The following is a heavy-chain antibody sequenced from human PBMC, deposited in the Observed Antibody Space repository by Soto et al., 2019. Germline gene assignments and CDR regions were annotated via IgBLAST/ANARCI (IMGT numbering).Heavy chain of an antibody. V-gene: IGHV4-4*07. CDR1: GGSISSYY. D-gene: IGHD6-13*01. CDR3: ARGAVAGVDYGMDV. Sequence: SETLSLTCTVSGGSISSYYWSWVRQPAGKGLEWIGRIYTSGGTNYNPSLKSRVSMSGDTSKKQFYLKLTSVTAADTAVYYCARGAVAGVDYGMDVWGQGTTVTVSS. J-gene: IGHJ6*02. CDR2: IYTSGGT.